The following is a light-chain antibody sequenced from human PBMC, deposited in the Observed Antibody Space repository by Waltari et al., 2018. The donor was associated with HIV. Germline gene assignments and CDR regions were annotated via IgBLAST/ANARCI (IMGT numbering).Light chain of an antibody. Sequence: EIVMTQSPDTLSVSPGERATLSSRASQSVTTNLAWYQQKPGQAPRLLFYGSSTRATGLPDRFSGSGSGTEFTLTISSLQSEDSAVYYCQQYNHWPWTFGQGTTVEIK. V-gene: IGKV3-15*01. CDR2: GSS. CDR3: QQYNHWPWT. CDR1: QSVTTN. J-gene: IGKJ1*01.